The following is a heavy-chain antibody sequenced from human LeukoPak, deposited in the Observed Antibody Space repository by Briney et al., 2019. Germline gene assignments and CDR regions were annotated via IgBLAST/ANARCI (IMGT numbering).Heavy chain of an antibody. J-gene: IGHJ5*02. D-gene: IGHD5-18*01. V-gene: IGHV4-31*03. CDR1: GSSISSGGYY. CDR2: IYYSGST. CDR3: ARDIGFRGYSLSGGFDP. Sequence: SETLSLTCTVSGSSISSGGYYWSWIRQHPGKGLEWIGYIYYSGSTYYNPSLKSRVTISVDTSKNQFSLKLSSVTAADTAVYYCARDIGFRGYSLSGGFDPWGQGTLVTVSS.